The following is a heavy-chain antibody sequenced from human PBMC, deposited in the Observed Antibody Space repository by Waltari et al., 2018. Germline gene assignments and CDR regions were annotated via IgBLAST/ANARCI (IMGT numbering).Heavy chain of an antibody. CDR2: IYYSGST. J-gene: IGHJ3*02. CDR1: GGSISSYY. Sequence: QVQLQESGPGLVKPSETLSLTCTVSGGSISSYYWSWIRQPPGKGLEWIGYIYYSGSTNYNPSLKSRVTISVDTSKNQFSLKLSSVTAADTAVYYCARDIGYSSSSGAFDIWGQGTMVTVSS. CDR3: ARDIGYSSSSGAFDI. V-gene: IGHV4-59*01. D-gene: IGHD6-6*01.